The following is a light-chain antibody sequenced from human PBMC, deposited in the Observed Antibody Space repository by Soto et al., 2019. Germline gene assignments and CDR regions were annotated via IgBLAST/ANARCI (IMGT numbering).Light chain of an antibody. V-gene: IGKV1-9*01. Sequence: DMPLTQSPSFLSASVGDRVTITCRASQGISSYLAWYQQKPGKAPNLLIHTASTLQSGVPSRFSGSGSGTEFTLTISSLQPEDFATYYGQQRNSYPITFGQGTRLEIK. CDR3: QQRNSYPIT. CDR1: QGISSY. CDR2: TAS. J-gene: IGKJ5*01.